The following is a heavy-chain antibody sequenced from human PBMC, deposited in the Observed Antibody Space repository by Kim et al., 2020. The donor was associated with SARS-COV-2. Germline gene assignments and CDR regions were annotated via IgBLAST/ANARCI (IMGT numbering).Heavy chain of an antibody. Sequence: SETLSLTCAVYGGSFSGYYWSWIRQPPGKGLEWIGEIKHSGSTNYNPSLKSRVTISVDTSKNQFSLKLSSVTAADTAVYYCARGVRMILVNDFWSGYSSYYYYGMDVWGQGTTVTVSS. CDR2: IKHSGST. V-gene: IGHV4-34*01. J-gene: IGHJ6*02. CDR3: ARGVRMILVNDFWSGYSSYYYYGMDV. CDR1: GGSFSGYY. D-gene: IGHD3-3*01.